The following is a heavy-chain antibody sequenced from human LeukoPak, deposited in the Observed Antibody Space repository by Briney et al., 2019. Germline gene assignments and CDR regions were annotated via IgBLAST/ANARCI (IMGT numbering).Heavy chain of an antibody. CDR2: IYSGGST. CDR1: GFTVSSNY. J-gene: IGHJ4*02. V-gene: IGHV3-53*01. CDR3: ARDDYGDYYFDY. Sequence: PGGSLRLSCAASGFTVSSNYMSWVRQAPGKGLEWVSVIYSGGSTYYADSVKGRFTISRDNSKNTLYLQMNNLRAEDTAVYYCARDDYGDYYFDYWGQGTLVTVSS. D-gene: IGHD4-17*01.